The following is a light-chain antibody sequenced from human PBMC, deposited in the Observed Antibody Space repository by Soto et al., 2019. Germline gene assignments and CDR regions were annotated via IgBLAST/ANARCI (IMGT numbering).Light chain of an antibody. V-gene: IGKV3-20*01. CDR3: QQYGVSPLT. CDR2: GAS. Sequence: EIVLTQSPGTLSLSPGERVTLSCRASQNVYINSLAWYQQKPGQTPRLLIYGASTRAAAVPDRFSGSGSGTDFALSIDGLEPEDFAISYCQQYGVSPLTFGPGTRVD. J-gene: IGKJ3*01. CDR1: QNVYINS.